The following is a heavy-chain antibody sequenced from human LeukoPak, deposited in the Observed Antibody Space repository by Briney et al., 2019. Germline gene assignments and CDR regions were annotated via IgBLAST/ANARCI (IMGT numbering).Heavy chain of an antibody. CDR1: GFTFSSYS. CDR2: ISSSSSYI. Sequence: PGGSLRLSCAASGFTFSSYSMNWVRQVPGKGLEWVSSISSSSSYIYYADSVKGRFTISRDNAKNSLYLQMNSLRAEDTAVYYCARADERTRGAFDIWGQGTMVTVSS. D-gene: IGHD1-7*01. J-gene: IGHJ3*02. CDR3: ARADERTRGAFDI. V-gene: IGHV3-21*01.